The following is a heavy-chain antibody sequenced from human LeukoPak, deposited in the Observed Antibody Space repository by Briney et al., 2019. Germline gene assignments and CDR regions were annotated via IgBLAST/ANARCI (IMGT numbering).Heavy chain of an antibody. CDR2: ISYDGSNE. J-gene: IGHJ4*02. Sequence: GRSLRLSCAASGFSFSSYGMHWVRQAPGKGLEWVAVISYDGSNEYFADSVKGRFTISRDNSKNTLYLQMNSLRAEDTAVYYCARDYQDFWSGSVFYYFDYWGQGTLVTVSS. V-gene: IGHV3-30*03. CDR3: ARDYQDFWSGSVFYYFDY. CDR1: GFSFSSYG. D-gene: IGHD3-3*01.